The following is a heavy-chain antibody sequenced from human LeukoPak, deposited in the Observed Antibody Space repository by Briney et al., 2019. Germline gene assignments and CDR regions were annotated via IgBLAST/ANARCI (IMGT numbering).Heavy chain of an antibody. CDR2: IYYSGST. CDR1: GGSISSGGYY. Sequence: PSETLSLTCTVSGGSISSGGYYWCWIRQHPGKGLEWIGYIYYSGSTYYNPSLKSRVTISVDTSKNQFSLKLSSVTAADTAVYYCAADHYYDSSGYYGWGQGTLVTVSS. J-gene: IGHJ4*02. V-gene: IGHV4-31*03. D-gene: IGHD3-22*01. CDR3: AADHYYDSSGYYG.